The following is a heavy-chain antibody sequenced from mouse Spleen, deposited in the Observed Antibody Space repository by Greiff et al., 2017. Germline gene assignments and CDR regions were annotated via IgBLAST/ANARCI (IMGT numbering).Heavy chain of an antibody. J-gene: IGHJ2*01. CDR1: GYSITSGYY. V-gene: IGHV3-6*01. CDR2: ISYDGSN. Sequence: EVKLVESGPGLVKPSQSLSLTCSVTGYSITSGYYWNWIRQFPGNKLEWMGYISYDGSNNYNPSLKNRISITRDTSKNQFFLKLNSVTTEDTATYYCARDGYDVGYWGQGTTLTVSS. D-gene: IGHD2-2*01. CDR3: ARDGYDVGY.